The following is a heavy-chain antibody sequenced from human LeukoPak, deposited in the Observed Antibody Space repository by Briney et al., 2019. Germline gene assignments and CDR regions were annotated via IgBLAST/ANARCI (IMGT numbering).Heavy chain of an antibody. D-gene: IGHD3-3*01. CDR2: ISSSSSYI. CDR3: ARDAGIQFGVAWFDP. Sequence: NPGGSLRLSCAASGFTFSSYSMNWVRQAPGKGLEWVSSISSSSSYIYYADSVKGRFTISRDNAKNSLYLQMNSLRAEDTAVYYCARDAGIQFGVAWFDPWGQGTLVTVSS. J-gene: IGHJ5*02. CDR1: GFTFSSYS. V-gene: IGHV3-21*01.